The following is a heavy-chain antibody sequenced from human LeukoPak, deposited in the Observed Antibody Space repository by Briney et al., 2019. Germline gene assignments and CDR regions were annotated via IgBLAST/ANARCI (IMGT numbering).Heavy chain of an antibody. J-gene: IGHJ6*03. CDR2: ISYGGSNK. Sequence: GGSLRLSCAASGFTFSSYGMHWVRQAPGKGLEWVAVISYGGSNKYYADSVKGRFTISRDNSKNTLYLQMNSLRAEDTAIYYYAKNGDRGAYCTGGTCYPYFYYYMDVWGKGTTVTI. CDR3: AKNGDRGAYCTGGTCYPYFYYYMDV. V-gene: IGHV3-30*18. D-gene: IGHD2-15*01. CDR1: GFTFSSYG.